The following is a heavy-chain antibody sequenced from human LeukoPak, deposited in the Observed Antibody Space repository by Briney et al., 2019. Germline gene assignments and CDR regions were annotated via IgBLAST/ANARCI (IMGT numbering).Heavy chain of an antibody. D-gene: IGHD5-12*01. V-gene: IGHV3-7*01. Sequence: GGSLRLSCAASGFTLSGYWMSWVRQAPGKGLEWVARLHADGIERYYVDPVKGLFTISRDNAKNSLHLQMYSLRLDDTAVYYCAGGGYSFDYLGQGTLVTVSA. CDR1: GFTLSGYW. CDR3: AGGGYSFDY. CDR2: LHADGIER. J-gene: IGHJ4*02.